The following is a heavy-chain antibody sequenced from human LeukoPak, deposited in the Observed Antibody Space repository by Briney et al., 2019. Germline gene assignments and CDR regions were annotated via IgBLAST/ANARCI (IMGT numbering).Heavy chain of an antibody. CDR1: GFTFSNYW. CDR2: IKQDGSEN. Sequence: GGSLRLSCAASGFTFSNYWMSWVRQAPGKGLEWVANIKQDGSENNYVGSVKGRFTIPRDNAKSLLYLQMNSLRAEDTALYYCATDSYSKGDYWGQGTLVTVSS. V-gene: IGHV3-7*05. J-gene: IGHJ4*02. D-gene: IGHD4-11*01. CDR3: ATDSYSKGDY.